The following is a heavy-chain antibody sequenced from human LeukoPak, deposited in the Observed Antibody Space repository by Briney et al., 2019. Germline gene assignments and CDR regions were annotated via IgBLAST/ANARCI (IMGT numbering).Heavy chain of an antibody. CDR3: AKDAGSGSYYPGANYFDY. Sequence: GGSLRLSCAGSGFTFRSYAMSWVRQAPGKGLEWVSAISGSGGSTYYADSVKGRFTISRDNSENTLYLQMNSLRAEDTAVYYCAKDAGSGSYYPGANYFDYWGQGTLVTVSS. CDR2: ISGSGGST. V-gene: IGHV3-23*01. D-gene: IGHD1-26*01. J-gene: IGHJ4*02. CDR1: GFTFRSYA.